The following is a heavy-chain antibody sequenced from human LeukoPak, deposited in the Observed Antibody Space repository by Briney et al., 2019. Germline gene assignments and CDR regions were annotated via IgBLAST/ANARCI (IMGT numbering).Heavy chain of an antibody. V-gene: IGHV3-23*01. D-gene: IGHD2-2*01. Sequence: GGSLRLSCAASGFTFSSYAMSWVRQAPGKGLEWVSAISGSGGSTYYADSVKGRFTISRDNSMNTLYLQMNSLRAEDTAVYYCAKSVEYQLLDYYYYYGMDVWGKGTTVTVSS. CDR2: ISGSGGST. CDR1: GFTFSSYA. CDR3: AKSVEYQLLDYYYYYGMDV. J-gene: IGHJ6*04.